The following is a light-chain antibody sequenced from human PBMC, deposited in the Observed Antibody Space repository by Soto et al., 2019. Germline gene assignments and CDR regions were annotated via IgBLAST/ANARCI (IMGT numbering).Light chain of an antibody. CDR1: SSDVGGYNY. CDR2: EVS. Sequence: QSVLTQPASVSGSPGQSITISCTGTSSDVGGYNYVSWYQQHPGKAPKLKIYEVSNRPSGVSNRFSGSKSGNTASLTISGLQAEDEADYYCSSYTSSSTYVFGTGTKGTVL. J-gene: IGLJ1*01. CDR3: SSYTSSSTYV. V-gene: IGLV2-14*01.